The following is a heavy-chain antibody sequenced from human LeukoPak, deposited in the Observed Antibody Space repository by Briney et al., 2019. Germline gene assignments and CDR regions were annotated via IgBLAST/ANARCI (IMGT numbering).Heavy chain of an antibody. CDR1: GFTSSSYA. V-gene: IGHV3-23*01. Sequence: PGGSLRLSCAASGFTSSSYAMSWVRQAPGKGLEWVSAISGSGGSTYYADSVKGRFTISRDNSKNTLYLQMNSLRAEDTAVYYCAKPPMSRTVLRYFALWGQGTLVTVSS. D-gene: IGHD3-9*01. J-gene: IGHJ4*02. CDR3: AKPPMSRTVLRYFAL. CDR2: ISGSGGST.